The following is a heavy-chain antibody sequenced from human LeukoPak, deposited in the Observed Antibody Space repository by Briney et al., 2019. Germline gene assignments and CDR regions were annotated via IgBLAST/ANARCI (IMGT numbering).Heavy chain of an antibody. Sequence: PSETLSLTCAVYGGSFSGDYWSWIRQPPGKGLEWIGEINHSGSTNYNPSLKSRVTISVDTSKNQFSLKLSSVTAADTAVYYCAREVRAAAGTTGGWFDPWGQGTLVTVSS. V-gene: IGHV4-34*01. J-gene: IGHJ5*02. CDR3: AREVRAAAGTTGGWFDP. CDR2: INHSGST. CDR1: GGSFSGDY. D-gene: IGHD6-13*01.